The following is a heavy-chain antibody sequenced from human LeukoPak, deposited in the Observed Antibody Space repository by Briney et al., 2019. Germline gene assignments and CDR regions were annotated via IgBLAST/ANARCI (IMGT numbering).Heavy chain of an antibody. V-gene: IGHV3-23*01. CDR1: GFSFSIYA. D-gene: IGHD2-15*01. Sequence: PGGSLRLSCAASGFSFSIYAMTWVRQAPGKGLEWVSTFSGDRINTYYADSVKGRFTISRGNSKNTLYLQLNSLRAEDTAVYYCSKHSASDGFDVWGQGTMVTVSS. CDR2: FSGDRINT. J-gene: IGHJ3*01. CDR3: SKHSASDGFDV.